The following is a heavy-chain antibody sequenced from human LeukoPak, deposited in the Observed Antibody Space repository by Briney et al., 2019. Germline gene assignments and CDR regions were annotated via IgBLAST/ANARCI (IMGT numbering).Heavy chain of an antibody. J-gene: IGHJ6*02. D-gene: IGHD3-10*01. CDR1: GFTFSSYW. CDR2: IKQDGSEK. V-gene: IGHV3-7*01. Sequence: AGGSLRLSCAASGFTFSSYWMSWVRQAPGKGLEWVANIKQDGSEKYYVDSVKGRFTISRDNAKNSLYLQMNSLRAEDTAVFYCARVEAYYGSGSLWDYYYYYGMDVWGQGTTVTVSS. CDR3: ARVEAYYGSGSLWDYYYYYGMDV.